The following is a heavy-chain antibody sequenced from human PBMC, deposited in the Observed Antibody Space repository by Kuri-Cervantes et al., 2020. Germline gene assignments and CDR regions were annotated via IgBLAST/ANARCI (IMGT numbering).Heavy chain of an antibody. D-gene: IGHD2-21*02. V-gene: IGHV3-7*01. CDR1: GFTFSSYA. CDR2: MKRDGSES. CDR3: ARMFPTAFCGGDCYFDF. J-gene: IGHJ4*02. Sequence: GGSLRLSCAASGFTFSSYAMSWVRQAPGKGLEWVAMMKRDGSESYYVDSVTGRFTISRDNAKSSLYLQMNSLRAEDTALYYCARMFPTAFCGGDCYFDFWGQGTLVTVSS.